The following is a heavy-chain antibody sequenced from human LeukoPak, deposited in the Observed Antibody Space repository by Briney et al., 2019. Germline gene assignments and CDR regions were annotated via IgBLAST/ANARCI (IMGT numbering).Heavy chain of an antibody. D-gene: IGHD6-13*01. CDR1: GGFFSGDY. Sequence: KPSETLSLTCAVYGGFFSGDYWSWIRQPPGKRLEWIGEINHSGSTNYNPSLKSRVTISVDTSKNQFSLKLSSVTAADTAVYYCARVSLGSSWPRGYYYYGMDVWGQGTTVTVSS. J-gene: IGHJ6*02. V-gene: IGHV4-34*01. CDR3: ARVSLGSSWPRGYYYYGMDV. CDR2: INHSGST.